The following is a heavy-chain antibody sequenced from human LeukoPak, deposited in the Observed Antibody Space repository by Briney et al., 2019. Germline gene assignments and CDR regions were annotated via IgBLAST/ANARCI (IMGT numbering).Heavy chain of an antibody. D-gene: IGHD4-17*01. J-gene: IGHJ4*02. Sequence: PSETLSLTCNVSGASVTSYYWSWIRQPAGKRLEWLGRVDIRGRTNYNPSLKIRVSISLDTSRNHFSLKLTSVTAADTAVYFCAGASGLTETTFDFGVWGQGALVTVSS. CDR1: GASVTSYY. CDR2: VDIRGRT. V-gene: IGHV4-4*07. CDR3: AGASGLTETTFDFGV.